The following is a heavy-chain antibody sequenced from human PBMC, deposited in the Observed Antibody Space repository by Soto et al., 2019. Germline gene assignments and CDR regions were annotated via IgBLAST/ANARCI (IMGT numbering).Heavy chain of an antibody. CDR3: ARITRDVWFGETPYNFDY. J-gene: IGHJ4*02. CDR1: GFSLSNARMG. Sequence: SGPTLVNPTETLTLTCTVSGFSLSNARMGVSWIRQPPGKALEWLAHIFSNDEKSYSTSLKSRLTISKDTSKSQVVLTMTNMDPVDTATYYCARITRDVWFGETPYNFDYWGQGTLVTAPQ. D-gene: IGHD3-10*01. V-gene: IGHV2-26*01. CDR2: IFSNDEK.